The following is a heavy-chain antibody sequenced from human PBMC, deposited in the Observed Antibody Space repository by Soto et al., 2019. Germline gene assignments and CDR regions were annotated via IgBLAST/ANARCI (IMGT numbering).Heavy chain of an antibody. CDR1: GFTFSSYG. CDR2: ISYDGSNK. Sequence: GGSLRLSCAASGFTFSSYGMHWVRQAPGKGLEWVAVISYDGSNKYYADSVKGRFTISRDNSKNTLYLQMNSLRAEDTAVYYCAKEGYYYDSSGSLDYWGQGTLVTVSS. V-gene: IGHV3-30*18. D-gene: IGHD3-22*01. J-gene: IGHJ4*02. CDR3: AKEGYYYDSSGSLDY.